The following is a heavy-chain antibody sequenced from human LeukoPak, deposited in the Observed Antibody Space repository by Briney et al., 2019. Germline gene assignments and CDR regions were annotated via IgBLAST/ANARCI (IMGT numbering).Heavy chain of an antibody. V-gene: IGHV4-59*01. CDR3: ARGPDYDSTGYYYY. CDR2: ISDSGST. D-gene: IGHD3-22*01. CDR1: GASISDYY. J-gene: IGHJ4*02. Sequence: KPSETLSLTCTVSGASISDYYWSWIRQPPGKGLEWIGYISDSGSTNYNSSLKTRVTISTDTSKNHFSLRLSSVTAADTAVYYCARGPDYDSTGYYYYWGQGTLVTVPS.